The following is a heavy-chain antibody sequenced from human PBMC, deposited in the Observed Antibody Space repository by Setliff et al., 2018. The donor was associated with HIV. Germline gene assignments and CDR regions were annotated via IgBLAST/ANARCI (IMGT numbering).Heavy chain of an antibody. CDR3: ASLSSGGYSYYYSMDV. D-gene: IGHD3-22*01. V-gene: IGHV1-69*05. CDR2: IIPIFGTA. Sequence: GASVKVSCKASGGTFSSYAISWVRQAPGQGLEWMGGIIPIFGTANYAQKFQGRVTMTTDTSTSTAYMGLRSLRSDETAVYYCASLSSGGYSYYYSMDVWGKGTTVTVS. J-gene: IGHJ6*03. CDR1: GGTFSSYA.